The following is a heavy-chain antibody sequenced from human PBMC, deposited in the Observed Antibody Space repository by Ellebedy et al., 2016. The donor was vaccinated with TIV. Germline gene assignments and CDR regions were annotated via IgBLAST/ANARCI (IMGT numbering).Heavy chain of an antibody. CDR1: GFTFSSYG. D-gene: IGHD2-15*01. CDR2: IRYDGSNK. J-gene: IGHJ4*02. CDR3: AKDRCSGGSCYPHFDY. Sequence: GESLKISCAASGFTFSSYGMHWVRQAPGKGLEWVAFIRYDGSNKYYADSVKGRFTISRDNSKNTLYLQMNSLRAEDTAVYYSAKDRCSGGSCYPHFDYWGQGTLVTVSS. V-gene: IGHV3-30*02.